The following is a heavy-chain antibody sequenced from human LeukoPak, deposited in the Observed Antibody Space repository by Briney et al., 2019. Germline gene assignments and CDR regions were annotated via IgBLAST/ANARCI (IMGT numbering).Heavy chain of an antibody. J-gene: IGHJ5*02. CDR1: GCTFTSYY. D-gene: IGHD6-6*01. V-gene: IGHV1-46*01. CDR2: INPSGGST. CDR3: ARDSSSRNWFDP. Sequence: GASVKVSCKASGCTFTSYYMHWVRQAPGQGLEWMGIINPSGGSTSYAQKFQGRVTMTRDMSTSTVYMELSSLRSEDTAVYYCARDSSSRNWFDPWGQGTLVTVSS.